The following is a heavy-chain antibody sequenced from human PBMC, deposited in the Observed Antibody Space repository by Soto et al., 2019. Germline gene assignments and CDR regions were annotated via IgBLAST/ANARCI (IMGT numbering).Heavy chain of an antibody. CDR2: IRSKAYGGTT. Sequence: GSLRLSCTASGFTFGDYAMSWFRQAPGKGLEWVGFIRSKAYGGTTEYAASVKGRFTISRDDSKSIAYLQMNSLKTEDTAVYYCTRVRYSSGWLAFDYWGQGTLVTVSS. J-gene: IGHJ4*02. V-gene: IGHV3-49*03. CDR1: GFTFGDYA. D-gene: IGHD6-19*01. CDR3: TRVRYSSGWLAFDY.